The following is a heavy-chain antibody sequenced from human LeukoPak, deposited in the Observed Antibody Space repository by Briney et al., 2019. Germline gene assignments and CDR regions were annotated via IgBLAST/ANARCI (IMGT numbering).Heavy chain of an antibody. D-gene: IGHD6-13*01. CDR3: ARGVAAALGSFDY. J-gene: IGHJ4*02. V-gene: IGHV3-30*04. Sequence: PGGSLRLSCAASGFTFSSYAMHWVRQAPGKGLVWVAVISYDGSNKYYADSVKGRFTISRDNSKNTLYLQMNSLRAEDTAVYYCARGVAAALGSFDYWGQGTLVTVSS. CDR1: GFTFSSYA. CDR2: ISYDGSNK.